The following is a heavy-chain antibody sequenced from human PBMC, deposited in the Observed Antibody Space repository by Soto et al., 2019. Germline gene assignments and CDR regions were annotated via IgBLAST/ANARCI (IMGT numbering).Heavy chain of an antibody. Sequence: EVQLVESGGGLVQPGGSQRLSCAASGFTVSSNYMSWVRQAPGKGLEWVSVIYSGGSTYYADSVKGRFTISRDNSKNTLYLQMNSLRAEDTAVYYCARDPRVGWFDPWGQGTLVTVSS. V-gene: IGHV3-66*01. CDR3: ARDPRVGWFDP. D-gene: IGHD1-26*01. CDR1: GFTVSSNY. J-gene: IGHJ5*02. CDR2: IYSGGST.